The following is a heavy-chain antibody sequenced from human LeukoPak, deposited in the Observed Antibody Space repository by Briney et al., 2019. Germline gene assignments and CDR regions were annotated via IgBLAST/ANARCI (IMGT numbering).Heavy chain of an antibody. D-gene: IGHD5-24*01. CDR2: ISSSSSYI. V-gene: IGHV3-21*01. CDR1: GFTFSSYS. CDR3: AREGEMATIGYYYYYYMDV. J-gene: IGHJ6*03. Sequence: GGSLRLSCAASGFTFSSYSMNWVRQAPGKGLEWVSSISSSSSYIYYADSVKGRFTISRDNAKNSLYLQMNSLRAEDTAVYYCAREGEMATIGYYYYYYMDVWGKGTTVTVSS.